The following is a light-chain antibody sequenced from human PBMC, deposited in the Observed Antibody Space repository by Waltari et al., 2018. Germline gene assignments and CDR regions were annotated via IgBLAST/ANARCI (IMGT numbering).Light chain of an antibody. CDR3: QQRSNWPPT. CDR1: QRVSSY. CDR2: DAS. Sequence: EIVLTQSPATLSLSPGESATLSCRASQRVSSYLAWYKQKPGQAPRLLIYDASNRATGIPARFSGSGSGTDFTLTISSLEPEDFAVYYCQQRSNWPPTFGPGTKVDIK. J-gene: IGKJ3*01. V-gene: IGKV3-11*01.